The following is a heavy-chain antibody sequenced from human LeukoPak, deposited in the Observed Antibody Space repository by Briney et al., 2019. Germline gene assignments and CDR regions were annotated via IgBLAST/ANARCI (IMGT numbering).Heavy chain of an antibody. CDR2: IIPIFGTA. Sequence: SVKVSCKASGGIFSSYAISWVRQAPGQGLEWMGRIIPIFGTANYAQKFQGRVTITTDESTSTAYMELSSLRSEDTAVYYCARDLVVVVPAAIPYYYYYMDVWGKGTTVTFSS. J-gene: IGHJ6*03. CDR1: GGIFSSYA. D-gene: IGHD2-2*01. V-gene: IGHV1-69*05. CDR3: ARDLVVVVPAAIPYYYYYMDV.